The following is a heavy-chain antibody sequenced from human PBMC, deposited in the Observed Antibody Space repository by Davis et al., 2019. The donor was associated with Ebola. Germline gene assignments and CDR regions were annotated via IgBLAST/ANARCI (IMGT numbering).Heavy chain of an antibody. J-gene: IGHJ1*01. CDR2: IYTSGST. CDR1: GGSISSYY. V-gene: IGHV4-4*07. Sequence: PAGSLTLSCTVSGGSISSYYWSWIRQPAGKGLEWIGRIYTSGSTNYNPSLESRITISVDTSKRQFSLKLSSVTAADTAVYYCASPGDYVRYFRHWGQGTLVTVSS. CDR3: ASPGDYVRYFRH. D-gene: IGHD4-17*01.